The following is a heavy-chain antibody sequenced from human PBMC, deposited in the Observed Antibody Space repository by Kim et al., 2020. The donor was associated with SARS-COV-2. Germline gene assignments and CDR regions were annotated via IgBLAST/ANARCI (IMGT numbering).Heavy chain of an antibody. D-gene: IGHD3-3*02. V-gene: IGHV3-9*01. J-gene: IGHJ4*02. Sequence: GYADAVEGRLTISRDKTKNSLFLQMNSLKTEDTAFYYCAKELSAEGSAFDHWGLGTLVTVSS. CDR3: AKELSAEGSAFDH.